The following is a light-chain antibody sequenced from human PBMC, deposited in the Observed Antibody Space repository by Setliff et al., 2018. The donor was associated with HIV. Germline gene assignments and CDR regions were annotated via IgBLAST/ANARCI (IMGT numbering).Light chain of an antibody. J-gene: IGLJ3*02. CDR2: DVT. Sequence: QSVLAQPASVSGSPGQSITISCTGSTNDVGYYDSVSWYQHHPGEVPKLIIYDVTKRPSGVSSRFSGPKSGNTASLTISGLQAEDEADYYCCSFIGSDSWMFGGGTKVTVL. CDR3: CSFIGSDSWM. CDR1: TNDVGYYDS. V-gene: IGLV2-23*02.